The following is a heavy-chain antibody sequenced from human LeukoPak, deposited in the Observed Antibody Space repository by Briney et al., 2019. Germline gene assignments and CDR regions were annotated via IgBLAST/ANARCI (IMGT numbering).Heavy chain of an antibody. Sequence: GGSLRLSCTASGFTFSSYTMNWVRQAPGKGLEWISSITSNSKYIFYADSLKGRFTISRDNAKNSLYLQMNSLRAEDTALYYCARTIAARPGGWYYYYYMDVWGKGTTVTVSS. V-gene: IGHV3-21*04. CDR3: ARTIAARPGGWYYYYYMDV. CDR1: GFTFSSYT. D-gene: IGHD6-6*01. CDR2: ITSNSKYI. J-gene: IGHJ6*03.